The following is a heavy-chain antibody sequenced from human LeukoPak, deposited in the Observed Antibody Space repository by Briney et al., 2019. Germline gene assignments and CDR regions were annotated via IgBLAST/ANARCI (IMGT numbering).Heavy chain of an antibody. CDR2: MSRSGDII. CDR1: GFTFSDYN. V-gene: IGHV3-48*01. J-gene: IGHJ3*02. D-gene: IGHD2-15*01. CDR3: AKDMSAHPLLDAFDI. Sequence: PAGGSLRLSCAASGFTFSDYNMNWVRQVPGKGLESVSYMSRSGDIIYYADSVKGRFTISRDNSKNTLYLQMNSLRAEDTAVYYCAKDMSAHPLLDAFDIWGQGTMVTVSS.